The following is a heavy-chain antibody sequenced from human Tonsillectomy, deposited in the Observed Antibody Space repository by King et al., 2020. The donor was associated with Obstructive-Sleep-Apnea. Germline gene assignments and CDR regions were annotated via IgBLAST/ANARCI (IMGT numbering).Heavy chain of an antibody. CDR1: GASISSGNYY. V-gene: IGHV4-30-4*01. CDR3: SRAGGYSYGPHFEY. Sequence: LQLQESGPGLVKPSQTLSLTCTVSGASISSGNYYWSWIRQPPGKGLDWIGYIHYSGSTYYNPSLKSRVTISGDTSKNQFSLKLSSMTAADTAVYYCSRAGGYSYGPHFEYWGQGTLVTVSS. CDR2: IHYSGST. D-gene: IGHD5-18*01. J-gene: IGHJ4*02.